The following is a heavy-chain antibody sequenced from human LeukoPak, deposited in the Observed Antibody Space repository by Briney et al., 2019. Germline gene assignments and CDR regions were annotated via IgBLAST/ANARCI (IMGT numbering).Heavy chain of an antibody. V-gene: IGHV4-61*02. J-gene: IGHJ4*02. Sequence: SQTLSLTCTVSGGSISSGSYYWSWIRQPAGKGLEWIGRIYTSGSSNYNPSLKSRVTISVDTSKNHFSLKLSSVTAADTAVYYCARGTGYCSSTSCPDFDYWGQGTLVTVSS. CDR2: IYTSGSS. D-gene: IGHD2-2*01. CDR3: ARGTGYCSSTSCPDFDY. CDR1: GGSISSGSYY.